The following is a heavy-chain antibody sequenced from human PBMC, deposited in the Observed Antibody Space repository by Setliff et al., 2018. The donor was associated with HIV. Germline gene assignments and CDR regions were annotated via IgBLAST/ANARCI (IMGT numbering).Heavy chain of an antibody. CDR3: VREGGRITMVRGVPSGGLDV. D-gene: IGHD3-10*01. J-gene: IGHJ6*02. V-gene: IGHV4-61*02. Sequence: PSETLSLTCTVSGGSISSGTYYWSWIRQPAEKGLEWIGRIYASGSTNYNPSLRSRVAISVDTSKNHFSLNLSSVTAADTAVYYCVREGGRITMVRGVPSGGLDVWGQGTTVTVSS. CDR1: GGSISSGTYY. CDR2: IYASGST.